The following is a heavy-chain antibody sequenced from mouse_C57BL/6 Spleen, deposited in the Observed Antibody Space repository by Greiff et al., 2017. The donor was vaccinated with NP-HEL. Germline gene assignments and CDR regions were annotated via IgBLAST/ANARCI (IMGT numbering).Heavy chain of an antibody. J-gene: IGHJ4*01. Sequence: EVQLVESGGGLVQPKGSLKLSCAASGFSFNTYAMNWVRQAPGKGLEWVARIRSKSNNYATYYADSVKDRFTISRDDSESMLYLQMNNLKTEDTAMYYCVRELLLTMDYWGQGTSVTVSS. CDR2: IRSKSNNYAT. V-gene: IGHV10-1*01. CDR1: GFSFNTYA. D-gene: IGHD2-12*01. CDR3: VRELLLTMDY.